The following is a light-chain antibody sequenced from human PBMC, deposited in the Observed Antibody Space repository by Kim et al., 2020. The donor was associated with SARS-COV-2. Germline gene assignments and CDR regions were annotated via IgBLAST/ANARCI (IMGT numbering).Light chain of an antibody. CDR2: YDS. Sequence: SYELTQPPSVSVAPGRTARITCGGNNIATKGVHWYRQRPGQAPALVIHYDSGRPSGIPERLSGATSGNTAILTISRVEAGDEADYYCQVWDNSDHVVFGGGTRLTVL. V-gene: IGLV3-21*04. CDR3: QVWDNSDHVV. CDR1: NIATKG. J-gene: IGLJ2*01.